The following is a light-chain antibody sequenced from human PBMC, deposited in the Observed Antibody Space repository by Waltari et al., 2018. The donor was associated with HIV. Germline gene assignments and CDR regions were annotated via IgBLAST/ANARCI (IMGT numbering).Light chain of an antibody. CDR3: SSYTITNTWV. Sequence: QSALAQPASMSGSPGQSVTISCAGSHSDIGTFDFVSWYQQLPGNAPKLLIYRVTFRPSGVPRLFSASKSANTASLTISDLQTEDEAHYYCSSYTITNTWVFGGGTLLTVL. CDR2: RVT. J-gene: IGLJ3*02. V-gene: IGLV2-14*01. CDR1: HSDIGTFDF.